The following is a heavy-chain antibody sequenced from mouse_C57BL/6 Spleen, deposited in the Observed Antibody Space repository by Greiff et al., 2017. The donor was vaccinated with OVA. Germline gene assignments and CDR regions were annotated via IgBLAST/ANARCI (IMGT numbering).Heavy chain of an antibody. V-gene: IGHV1-53*01. Sequence: QLQQPGTELVKPGASVKLSCKASGYTFTSYWMHRVKQRPGQGLEWIGNINPSNGGTNYNEKFKSKATLTVDKSSSTAYMQLSSLTSDDSAVYYRARGVYSNPPSYWGQGTTLTVSS. D-gene: IGHD2-5*01. CDR2: INPSNGGT. CDR1: GYTFTSYW. CDR3: ARGVYSNPPSY. J-gene: IGHJ2*01.